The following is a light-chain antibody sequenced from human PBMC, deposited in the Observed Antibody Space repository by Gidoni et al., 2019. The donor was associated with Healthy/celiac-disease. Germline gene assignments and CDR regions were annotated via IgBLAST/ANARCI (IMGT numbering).Light chain of an antibody. Sequence: SALTPPASVSGSPGQSITISCTGTSSDVGSYNLVSWYQQHPGKAPKLMIYEGSKRPSGVSNRFSGSKSGNTASLTISGLQAEDEADYYCCSYAGSSIPYVFGTGTKVTVL. CDR1: SSDVGSYNL. CDR3: CSYAGSSIPYV. J-gene: IGLJ1*01. CDR2: EGS. V-gene: IGLV2-23*01.